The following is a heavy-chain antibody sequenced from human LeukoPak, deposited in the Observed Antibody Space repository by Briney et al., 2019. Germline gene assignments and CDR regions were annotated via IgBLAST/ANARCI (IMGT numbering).Heavy chain of an antibody. V-gene: IGHV1-69*01. CDR1: GGTFSSYA. CDR3: ARLRGIQLWYFDY. J-gene: IGHJ4*02. CDR2: IIPIFGTA. Sequence: SVNVSCKASGGTFSSYAISWVRQAPGQGLEWMGGIIPIFGTANYAQKFQGRVTITADESTSTAYMELSSLRSEDTAVYYCARLRGIQLWYFDYWGQGTLVTVSS. D-gene: IGHD5-18*01.